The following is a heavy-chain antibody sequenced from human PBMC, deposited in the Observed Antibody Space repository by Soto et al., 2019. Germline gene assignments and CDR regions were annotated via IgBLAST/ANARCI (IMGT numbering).Heavy chain of an antibody. D-gene: IGHD2-2*01. CDR3: ARYTSSWYLEY. Sequence: GASVKVSCKASGYTFTSYGISWVRQAPGQGLEWMGWISAYNGNTNYAQKLQGRVTMTTDTSKNQFSLHLNSVTPEDTAVYYCARYTSSWYLEYWGQGTLVTVSS. V-gene: IGHV1-18*01. CDR1: GYTFTSYG. J-gene: IGHJ4*02. CDR2: ISAYNGNT.